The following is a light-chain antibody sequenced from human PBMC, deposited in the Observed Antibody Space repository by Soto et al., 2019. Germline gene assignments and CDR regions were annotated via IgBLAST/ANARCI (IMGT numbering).Light chain of an antibody. J-gene: IGLJ2*01. CDR3: GTWDSSLSAVV. V-gene: IGLV1-51*01. CDR2: DNN. Sequence: QSVLTQPPSMSAAPGQKVTISCSGSSSNIGTNYVSWYQQLPGTAPKLLIYDNNERPSGIPDRFFASKSAASATLGITGLQTGDEADYYCGTWDSSLSAVVFGGGTQLTVL. CDR1: SSNIGTNY.